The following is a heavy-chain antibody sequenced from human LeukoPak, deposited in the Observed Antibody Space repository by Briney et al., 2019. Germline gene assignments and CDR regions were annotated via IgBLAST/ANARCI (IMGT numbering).Heavy chain of an antibody. CDR1: GYSFTSYW. D-gene: IGHD3-22*01. Sequence: GESLRISCKGSGYSFTSYWISWVRQMPGKGLEWMGRIDPSDSYANYSPFFEGHVTISADKSISTAYLQWSSLKASDTAMYYCARHNAGGYYDSSGYPYWGQGTLVTVSS. CDR2: IDPSDSYA. J-gene: IGHJ4*02. V-gene: IGHV5-10-1*01. CDR3: ARHNAGGYYDSSGYPY.